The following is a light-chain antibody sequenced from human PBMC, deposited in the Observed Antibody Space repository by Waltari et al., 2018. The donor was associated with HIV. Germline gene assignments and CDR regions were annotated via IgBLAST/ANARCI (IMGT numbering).Light chain of an antibody. CDR3: SSYGGSNNVV. CDR2: GVN. CDR1: SSDVGGYNY. J-gene: IGLJ2*01. Sequence: QSALTQPTSASGSPGQSVTIPCTGTSSDVGGYNYVPWYQQHPGKAPKLMIYGVNKRPSGVPDRFSGSKSGNTASLTVSGLQGEDEAEYYCSSYGGSNNVVFGGGTKLTVL. V-gene: IGLV2-8*01.